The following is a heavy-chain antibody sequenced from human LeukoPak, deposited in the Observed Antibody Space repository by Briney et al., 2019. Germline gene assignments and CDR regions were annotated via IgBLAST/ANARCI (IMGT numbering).Heavy chain of an antibody. V-gene: IGHV3-30*03. CDR3: TTKVIRGNSGDDYDD. CDR1: GVTFSSYG. J-gene: IGHJ4*02. Sequence: GGSLRLSCAASGVTFSSYGMHWVRQALGKGLEWVALISSDGNDKLYGDSVKSRFTISRDDSKSTLYLQMNSLRAEDTAVYYCTTKVIRGNSGDDYDDWGQGTLVTVSS. CDR2: ISSDGNDK. D-gene: IGHD5-12*01.